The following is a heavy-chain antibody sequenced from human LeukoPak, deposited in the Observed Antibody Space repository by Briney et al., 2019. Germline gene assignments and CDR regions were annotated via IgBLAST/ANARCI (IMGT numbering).Heavy chain of an antibody. D-gene: IGHD6-13*01. CDR1: GFTFSDYY. J-gene: IGHJ5*02. CDR3: ARALAAQQLVHDWFDP. Sequence: GGSLRLYCAASGFTFSDYYMSWIRQAPRKGLDCVSYISSSGSTIYYADSVKGRFTISRDNAKNSLYLQMNSLRAEDTAVYYCARALAAQQLVHDWFDPWGQGTLVTVSS. CDR2: ISSSGSTI. V-gene: IGHV3-11*01.